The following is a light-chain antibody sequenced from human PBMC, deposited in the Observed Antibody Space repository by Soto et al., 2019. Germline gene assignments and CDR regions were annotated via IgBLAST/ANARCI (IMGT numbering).Light chain of an antibody. CDR3: SSYAGSDNSV. Sequence: QSALTQPHSASGSTGQSVTISCTGTSSDVGGYNYISWYQQHPGKAPKLLIYEVTKRPSGVPDRFSGSKSGNTASLTVSGLQAEDEADYYCSSYAGSDNSVFGTGTKLTVL. V-gene: IGLV2-8*01. CDR1: SSDVGGYNY. CDR2: EVT. J-gene: IGLJ1*01.